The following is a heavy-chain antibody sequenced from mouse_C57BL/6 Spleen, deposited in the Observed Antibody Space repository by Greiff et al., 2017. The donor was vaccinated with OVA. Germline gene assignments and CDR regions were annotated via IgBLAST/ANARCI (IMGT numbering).Heavy chain of an antibody. J-gene: IGHJ4*01. CDR3: AKRGSSGYVNYAMDY. CDR2: IWGGGST. D-gene: IGHD3-2*02. CDR1: GFSLTSYG. V-gene: IGHV2-9*01. Sequence: VKVVESGPGLVAPSQSLSITCTVSGFSLTSYGVDWVRQPPGKGLEWLGVIWGGGSTNYNSALMSRLSISKDNSKSQVFLKMNSLQTDDTAMYYCAKRGSSGYVNYAMDYWGQGTSVTVSS.